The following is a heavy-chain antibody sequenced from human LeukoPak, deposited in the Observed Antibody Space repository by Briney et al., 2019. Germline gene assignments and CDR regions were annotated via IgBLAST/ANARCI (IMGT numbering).Heavy chain of an antibody. CDR2: ISGSGGST. J-gene: IGHJ4*02. V-gene: IGHV3-23*01. CDR3: AKDHDFWSGYYPY. CDR1: GFTFTTYA. D-gene: IGHD3-3*01. Sequence: GGSLRLSCAASGFTFTTYAMSWVRQAPGRGLEWVSAISGSGGSTYYADSVKGRFTISRDNSKNTLYLQMNSLRAEDTAVYYCAKDHDFWSGYYPYWGQGTLVTVSS.